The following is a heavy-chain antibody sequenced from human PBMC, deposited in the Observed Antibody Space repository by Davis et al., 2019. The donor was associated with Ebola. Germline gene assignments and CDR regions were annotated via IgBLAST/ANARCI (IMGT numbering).Heavy chain of an antibody. D-gene: IGHD4-17*01. CDR2: IYPDDSAT. J-gene: IGHJ4*01. CDR1: GDTFNDYW. V-gene: IGHV5-51*01. Sequence: PGGSLRLSCEGSGDTFNDYWIAWVRQMPGKGLEWMGIIYPDDSATRYSPSFLDQVTISVDKSVSTAYLQWSSLKASDSAIYYCARHAAGDYAIFDYWGQGTLVTVSS. CDR3: ARHAAGDYAIFDY.